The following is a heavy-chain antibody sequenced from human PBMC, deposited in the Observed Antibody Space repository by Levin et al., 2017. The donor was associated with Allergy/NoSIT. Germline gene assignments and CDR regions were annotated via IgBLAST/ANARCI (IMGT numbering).Heavy chain of an antibody. J-gene: IGHJ5*02. D-gene: IGHD2-15*01. V-gene: IGHV3-23*01. Sequence: GGSLRLSCAASGFTFSSYAMSWVRQAPGKGLEWVSSIRGSGGSTYYADSVKGRVTISRDNSKNTLYLQMNSLKAEDTAVYYCAKDVRGYCSGGSCPELYGWFDPWGQGTLVTVSS. CDR1: GFTFSSYA. CDR2: IRGSGGST. CDR3: AKDVRGYCSGGSCPELYGWFDP.